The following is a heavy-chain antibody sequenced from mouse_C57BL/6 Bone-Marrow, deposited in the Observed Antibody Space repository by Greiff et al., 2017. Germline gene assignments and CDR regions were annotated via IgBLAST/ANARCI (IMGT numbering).Heavy chain of an antibody. D-gene: IGHD1-1*02. J-gene: IGHJ2*01. CDR1: GYTFTSYW. V-gene: IGHV1-55*01. CDR3: ARRALDGAY. Sequence: QVQLQQPGAELVKPGASVKMSCKASGYTFTSYWLTWVKQRPGQGLAWIGDIYPGIGSTNYNEKFKSKATLTVDTSSSTAYMQLSSLTSVDSAVYYCARRALDGAYWGRGTTLAVAS. CDR2: IYPGIGST.